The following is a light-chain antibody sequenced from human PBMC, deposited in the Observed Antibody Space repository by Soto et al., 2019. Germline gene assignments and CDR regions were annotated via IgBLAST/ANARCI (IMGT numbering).Light chain of an antibody. Sequence: DIQMTHSPSTLSASVGDRVTITCRPSQNVNGWLAWYQQKPGKAPTLLINKASSLESGVPSRFSGSGSGTECTLTISSLQPDDFATYYCQHYNSYSEAFGQGTKVDIK. J-gene: IGKJ1*01. V-gene: IGKV1-5*03. CDR1: QNVNGW. CDR3: QHYNSYSEA. CDR2: KAS.